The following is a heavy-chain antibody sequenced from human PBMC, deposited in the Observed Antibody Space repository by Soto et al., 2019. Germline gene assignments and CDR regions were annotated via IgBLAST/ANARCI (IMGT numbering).Heavy chain of an antibody. CDR3: AREDPSLDAPDY. CDR2: IIPIFGTA. D-gene: IGHD3-16*02. CDR1: GGTFSSYA. Sequence: SVKVSCKASGGTFSSYAISWVRQAPGQGLEWMGGIIPIFGTANYAQKFQGRVTITADESTSTAYMELSSLRSEDTTVYYCAREDPSLDAPDYWGQGTLVTVSS. J-gene: IGHJ4*02. V-gene: IGHV1-69*13.